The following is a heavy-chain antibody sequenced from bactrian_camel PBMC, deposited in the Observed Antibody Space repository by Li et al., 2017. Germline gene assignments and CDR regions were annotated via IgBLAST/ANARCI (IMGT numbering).Heavy chain of an antibody. V-gene: IGHV3S63*01. CDR2: IWTDGSGVP. CDR3: AASQSSSGGAWNRAPRYQF. J-gene: IGHJ4*01. D-gene: IGHD7*01. CDR1: GYTSGVRT. Sequence: HVQLVESGGGSVEAGGSLRLSCLVSGYTSGVRTISWFRQAPGLEREGVASIWTDGSGVPYYNIPVKGRFTISHDNAKNTVYLQMNSLKPEDTAMYYCAASQSSSGGAWNRAPRYQFWGQGTQVTVS.